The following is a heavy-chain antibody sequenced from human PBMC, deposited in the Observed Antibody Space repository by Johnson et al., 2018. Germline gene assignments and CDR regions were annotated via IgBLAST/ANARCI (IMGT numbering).Heavy chain of an antibody. Sequence: EVQLVESGGGLVQPGGSLRLSCAASGFTFSSYGMHWVRQAPGKGLEWVSYISSSGSTIYYADSVKGRFTISRDNAKNSLYLQMNSLRAEDTAVYYCARETTPSSGWYYYGMDVWGQGTTVTVSS. D-gene: IGHD6-19*01. CDR3: ARETTPSSGWYYYGMDV. J-gene: IGHJ6*02. CDR2: ISSSGSTI. V-gene: IGHV3-48*04. CDR1: GFTFSSYG.